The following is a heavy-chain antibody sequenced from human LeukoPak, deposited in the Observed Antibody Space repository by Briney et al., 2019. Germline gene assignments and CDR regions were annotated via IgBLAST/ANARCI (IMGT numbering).Heavy chain of an antibody. J-gene: IGHJ4*02. CDR3: ARDSPAEPSNY. CDR1: GFTFSDYY. D-gene: IGHD6-6*01. Sequence: SGGSLRLSCAASGFTFSDYYMSWIRQAPGKGLEWVSYISSSGSTIYYADSVKGRFTISRDNAKNSLFLQMNSLRAEDTAVYYCARDSPAEPSNYWGQGTLVTVSS. CDR2: ISSSGSTI. V-gene: IGHV3-11*01.